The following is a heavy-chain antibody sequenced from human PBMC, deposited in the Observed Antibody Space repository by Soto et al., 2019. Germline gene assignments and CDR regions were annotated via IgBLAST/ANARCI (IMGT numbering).Heavy chain of an antibody. CDR2: IHYTGYT. CDR3: ARVPHGYYFDSSSEYYFEY. Sequence: SETLSLTCSVSGGSITSFYWSWVRQAPGKGPEWIGYIHYTGYTEYNPSLKSRVTISADTSKNQFSLKVRSVTPADTAVYYCARVPHGYYFDSSSEYYFEYWGQGIQVTVS. J-gene: IGHJ4*02. CDR1: GGSITSFY. V-gene: IGHV4-59*01. D-gene: IGHD3-22*01.